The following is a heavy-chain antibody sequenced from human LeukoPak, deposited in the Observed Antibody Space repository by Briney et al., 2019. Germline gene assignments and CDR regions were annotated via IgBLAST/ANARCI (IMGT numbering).Heavy chain of an antibody. Sequence: SETLSLTCSVSGVSVTNYYWSWVRQPAGKRLEWIGRNYPTGDTIYNPSLKSRVTMSVDTSKNQFSLKLSSVTAADTAVYYCARDRPQCSSTSCYIYYYYYMDVWGKGTTVTVSS. CDR1: GVSVTNYY. J-gene: IGHJ6*03. D-gene: IGHD2-2*02. V-gene: IGHV4-4*07. CDR2: NYPTGDT. CDR3: ARDRPQCSSTSCYIYYYYYMDV.